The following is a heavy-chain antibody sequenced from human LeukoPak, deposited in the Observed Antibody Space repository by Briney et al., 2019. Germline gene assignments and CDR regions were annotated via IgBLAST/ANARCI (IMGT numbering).Heavy chain of an antibody. Sequence: GGSLRLSCAASGFTFSSYAMSWVRQAPGKGLEWVGRIKTKSDGGTTDYAAFVKGRFTISRDDSKNTLYLEMNSLKTEDTAVYYCTTVFETLGPRWGQGTLVTVSS. CDR1: GFTFSSYA. J-gene: IGHJ4*02. D-gene: IGHD3-10*01. V-gene: IGHV3-15*01. CDR3: TTVFETLGPR. CDR2: IKTKSDGGTT.